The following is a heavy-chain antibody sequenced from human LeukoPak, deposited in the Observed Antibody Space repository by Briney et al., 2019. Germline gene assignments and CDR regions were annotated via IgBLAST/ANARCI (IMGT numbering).Heavy chain of an antibody. CDR1: GFTFRSYS. Sequence: PGGSLRLSCAASGFTFRSYSMSWVRQASGKGLEWISYVTSSSTINYADSVKGRFTISRDNARNSLYLQMNSLRVEDTAVYYCARGVAVLSPSIDYWGQGTLVTVSS. CDR3: ARGVAVLSPSIDY. CDR2: VTSSSTI. J-gene: IGHJ4*02. V-gene: IGHV3-48*01. D-gene: IGHD4/OR15-4a*01.